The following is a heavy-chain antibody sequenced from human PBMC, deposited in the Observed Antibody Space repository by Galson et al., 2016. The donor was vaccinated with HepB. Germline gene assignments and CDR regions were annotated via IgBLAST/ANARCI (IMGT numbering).Heavy chain of an antibody. Sequence: TLSLTCTVSGGSISGGGYYWSWIRQYPGKGLEWIGYVYYSGSTYYNPSLKSRVTISVDTSKNQFSLKLSSVTAADTAVYYCARGTGGHYFAQGYFDYWGQGTLVTVSS. CDR2: VYYSGST. J-gene: IGHJ4*02. D-gene: IGHD1-1*01. CDR1: GGSISGGGYY. V-gene: IGHV4-31*03. CDR3: ARGTGGHYFAQGYFDY.